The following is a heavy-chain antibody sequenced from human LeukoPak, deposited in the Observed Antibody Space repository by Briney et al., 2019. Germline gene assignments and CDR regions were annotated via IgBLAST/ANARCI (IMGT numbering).Heavy chain of an antibody. V-gene: IGHV3-74*01. CDR3: IRSGGWPGF. J-gene: IGHJ4*02. CDR1: GFIVSSYW. CDR2: IDDDGSAT. Sequence: PGGSLRLSCEASGFIVSSYWMHWVRQAPGKGLVWVSRIDDDGSATAYADSVKGRFITSRDDAKNTVYLQMNSLRAEDTAMYYCIRSGGWPGFWGQGTLVTVSS. D-gene: IGHD6-19*01.